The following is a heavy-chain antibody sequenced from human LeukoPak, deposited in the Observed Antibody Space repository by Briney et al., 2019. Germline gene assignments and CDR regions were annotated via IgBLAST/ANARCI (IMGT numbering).Heavy chain of an antibody. CDR2: IIPIRGIA. CDR3: ARLSGRL. D-gene: IGHD3-10*01. CDR1: GGIFRNYA. Sequence: SVTVSCMATGGIFRNYAISWVRQAAGQEVEWMGRIIPIRGIANYAQKFQGRVTITADKSTSKAYMELNSLRSDHTAVYDCARLSGRLGGQGTLVTVSS. V-gene: IGHV1-69*04. J-gene: IGHJ4*02.